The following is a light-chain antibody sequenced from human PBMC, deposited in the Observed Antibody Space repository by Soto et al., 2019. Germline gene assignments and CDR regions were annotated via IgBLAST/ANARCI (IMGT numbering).Light chain of an antibody. J-gene: IGKJ5*01. CDR1: QSVPRSY. V-gene: IGKV3-20*01. CDR3: QQYGSSIT. CDR2: GTS. Sequence: IVLTQSPGTLSLSPGERATLSCRASQSVPRSYLAWYQQKPGQAPRLLIYGTSSRATGIPDRFSGSGSGTDYTLTISRLEPEDFAVFYCQQYGSSITFGRGTRLEIK.